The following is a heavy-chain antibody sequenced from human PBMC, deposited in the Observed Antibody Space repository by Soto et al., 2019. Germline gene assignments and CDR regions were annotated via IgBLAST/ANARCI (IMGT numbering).Heavy chain of an antibody. CDR3: ARDSIATGAGDFDI. CDR1: GFTFSSYA. Sequence: QVQLVESGGGVVQPGRSLRLSCAASGFTFSSYAMHWVRQAPGKGLEWVAVISYDGSNIYYADSVKGRFTISRDNSKNTLYLQMNGLRAEDRAAPYCARDSIATGAGDFDIWGLGTMVTFSS. CDR2: ISYDGSNI. J-gene: IGHJ3*02. V-gene: IGHV3-30-3*01. D-gene: IGHD1-26*01.